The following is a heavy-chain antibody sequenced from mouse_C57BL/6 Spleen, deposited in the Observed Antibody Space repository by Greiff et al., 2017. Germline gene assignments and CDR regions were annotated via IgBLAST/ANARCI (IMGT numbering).Heavy chain of an antibody. Sequence: EVQRVESGGGLVKPGGSLKLSCAASGFTFSSYAMSWVRQTPEKRLEWVATISDGGSYTYYPDNVKGRFTISRDNAKNNLYLQMSHLKSEDTAMYYCASQLRLPFMDYWGQGTSVTVSS. CDR1: GFTFSSYA. CDR2: ISDGGSYT. D-gene: IGHD3-2*02. CDR3: ASQLRLPFMDY. V-gene: IGHV5-4*01. J-gene: IGHJ4*01.